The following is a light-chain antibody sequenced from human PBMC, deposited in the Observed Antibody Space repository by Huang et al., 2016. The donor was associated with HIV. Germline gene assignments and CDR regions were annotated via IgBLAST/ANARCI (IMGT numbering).Light chain of an antibody. CDR1: QLVRSY. J-gene: IGKJ4*01. Sequence: EIVLTQSPATLSLSPGERATLSCRASQLVRSYLAWYQPQPGQAPRLLIYDASNRATGIPARFSGSGSGTDFTLTISNLQSEDFAVYYCQQRGAWPLTFGGGTKVEI. CDR3: QQRGAWPLT. CDR2: DAS. V-gene: IGKV3-11*01.